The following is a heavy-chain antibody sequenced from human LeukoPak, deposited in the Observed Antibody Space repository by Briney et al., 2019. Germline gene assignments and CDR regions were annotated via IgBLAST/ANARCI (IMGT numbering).Heavy chain of an antibody. CDR1: GYTFTSYA. CDR3: ARPGASSPGNWFAS. D-gene: IGHD6-13*01. J-gene: IGHJ5*01. Sequence: GASVKVSCKASGYTFTSYAMHWVRQAPGQGLEWMGWINTADGNTKYSQKFQGRVTITRDTSASIVYLELTSLRSEDTAVYYCARPGASSPGNWFASWGRGTLVTVSS. V-gene: IGHV1-3*04. CDR2: INTADGNT.